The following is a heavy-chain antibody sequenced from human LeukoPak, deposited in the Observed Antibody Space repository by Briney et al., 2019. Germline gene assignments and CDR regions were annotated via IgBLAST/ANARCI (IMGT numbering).Heavy chain of an antibody. CDR2: INPNSGGT. J-gene: IGHJ3*02. CDR1: GYTFTGYY. Sequence: ASVKVSCKASGYTFTGYYMHWVRQAPGQGLEWMGRINPNSGGTNYAQKFQGRVTITRDTSISTAYMELSRLRSDDTAVYYCARGKLVEDYDSSGYSYAFDIWGQGTVVTVSS. V-gene: IGHV1-2*06. D-gene: IGHD3-22*01. CDR3: ARGKLVEDYDSSGYSYAFDI.